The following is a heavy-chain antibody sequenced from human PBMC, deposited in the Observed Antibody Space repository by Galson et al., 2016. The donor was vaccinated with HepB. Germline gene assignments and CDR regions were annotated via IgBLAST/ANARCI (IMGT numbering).Heavy chain of an antibody. CDR2: IYTSGNI. V-gene: IGHV4-61*02. J-gene: IGHJ4*02. D-gene: IGHD3-22*01. Sequence: TLSLTCSVSSGSINSDIYFWSWIRQPAGKGLEWIGRIYTSGNINYNPSLKSRVTISLDTPKNQFSLRLSSVTAADTAVYFCAGSGYYYDSSSYPTAAPFDYWGQGALVTVSS. CDR1: SGSINSDIYF. CDR3: AGSGYYYDSSSYPTAAPFDY.